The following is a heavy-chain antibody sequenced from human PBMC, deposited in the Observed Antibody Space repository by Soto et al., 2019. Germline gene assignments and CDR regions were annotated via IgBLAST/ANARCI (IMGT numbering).Heavy chain of an antibody. V-gene: IGHV4-39*01. CDR3: ARRVTGTRYYYYGMDV. CDR1: GGSISSSSYY. CDR2: IYYSGST. J-gene: IGHJ6*02. Sequence: SETLSLTCTVSGGSISSSSYYWGWILHPPGKGLEWIGSIYYSGSTYYNPSLKSRVTISVDTSKNQFSLKLSSVTAADTAVYYCARRVTGTRYYYYGMDVWGQGTTVTVSS. D-gene: IGHD1-20*01.